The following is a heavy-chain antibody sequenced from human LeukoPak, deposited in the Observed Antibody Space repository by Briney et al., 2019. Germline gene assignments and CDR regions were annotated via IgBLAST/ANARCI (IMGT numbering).Heavy chain of an antibody. D-gene: IGHD3-22*01. J-gene: IGHJ4*02. Sequence: PGGSLRRSCAASGFTFSSHYMAWVRQAPGRALEWVSAIPGDSRDTVYADSVKGRFTISRDNSKNTLYLQMNSLRAEDTAIYYCVKHYDSRGSIFDYWGQGTLVSVSS. V-gene: IGHV3-23*01. CDR2: IPGDSRDT. CDR3: VKHYDSRGSIFDY. CDR1: GFTFSSHY.